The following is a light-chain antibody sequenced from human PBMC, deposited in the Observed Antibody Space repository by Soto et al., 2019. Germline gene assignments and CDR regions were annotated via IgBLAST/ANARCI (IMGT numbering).Light chain of an antibody. CDR3: QTWGTGIQV. CDR2: LNSDGSH. CDR1: RGHSSYA. V-gene: IGLV4-69*01. J-gene: IGLJ1*01. Sequence: QPVLTQSPSASASLGASVKLTCTLSRGHSSYAIAWHQQQPEKGPRYFMKLNSDGSHSKGDGIPDRFSGSSSGAERYLTISSLQSEDEADYYCQTWGTGIQVFGTGTKLTVL.